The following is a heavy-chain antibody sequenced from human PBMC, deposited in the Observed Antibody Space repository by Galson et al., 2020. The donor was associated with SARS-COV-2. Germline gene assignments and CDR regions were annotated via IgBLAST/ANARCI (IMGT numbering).Heavy chain of an antibody. J-gene: IGHJ4*02. CDR1: GGSIDSSSYY. CDR2: IYYTGST. Sequence: ASETLSLTCTVSGGSIDSSSYYWGWIRQPPGQGLEWIGIIYYTGSTYYKPSLKSRVTISLDRSKNHFSLRLTSVTAADTAVYYCARQSPLSSIAATSPFDYWAQGTLVTVSS. D-gene: IGHD5-12*01. V-gene: IGHV4-39*02. CDR3: ARQSPLSSIAATSPFDY.